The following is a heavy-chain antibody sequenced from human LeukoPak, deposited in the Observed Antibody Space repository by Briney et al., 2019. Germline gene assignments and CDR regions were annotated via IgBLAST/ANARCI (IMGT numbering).Heavy chain of an antibody. V-gene: IGHV4-59*01. J-gene: IGHJ6*04. CDR3: ASSGGWFGGMDV. CDR1: GGSISSYY. Sequence: PSETLSLTCTVSGGSISSYYWSWIRQPPGKGLEWIGYIYYSGSTNYNPSLKSRVTISVDTSKNQFSLKLSSVTAADTAVYYCASSGGWFGGMDVWGKGTTVTVSS. D-gene: IGHD3-10*01. CDR2: IYYSGST.